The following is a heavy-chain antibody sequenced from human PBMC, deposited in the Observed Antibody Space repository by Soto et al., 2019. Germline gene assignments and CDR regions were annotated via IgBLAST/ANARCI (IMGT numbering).Heavy chain of an antibody. D-gene: IGHD3-3*01. Sequence: ASVKVSCKASGDTFTSYAMHWVRQAPGQRLEWMGWINAGNGNAKYSQKFQGRVTITRDTSASTAYMELSSLRSEDTAVYYCARVKRVAPSYYYYGMDVWGQGTTVTVSS. V-gene: IGHV1-3*01. J-gene: IGHJ6*02. CDR2: INAGNGNA. CDR3: ARVKRVAPSYYYYGMDV. CDR1: GDTFTSYA.